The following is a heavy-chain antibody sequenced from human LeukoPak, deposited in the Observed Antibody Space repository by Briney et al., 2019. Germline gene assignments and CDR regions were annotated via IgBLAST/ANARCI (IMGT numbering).Heavy chain of an antibody. J-gene: IGHJ4*02. Sequence: GASVNVSCKTSGYPFTSYDIHWVRQAAGHGLEWMSWMTPNSEKRAYAQKFQGRVTMTTNTSIDTAYMELSSLTFDDTAIYYCARGRGWGILDSWGQGHLVTVSS. V-gene: IGHV1-8*01. CDR2: MTPNSEKR. CDR3: ARGRGWGILDS. D-gene: IGHD6-19*01. CDR1: GYPFTSYD.